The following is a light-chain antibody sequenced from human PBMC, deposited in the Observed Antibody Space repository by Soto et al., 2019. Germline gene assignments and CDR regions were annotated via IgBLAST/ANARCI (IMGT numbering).Light chain of an antibody. CDR2: DVS. CDR1: SSEVGGYNY. J-gene: IGLJ1*01. CDR3: SSYTSSSTLYV. Sequence: QSVLTQPASVSGSPGQSITISCTGTSSEVGGYNYVSWHQQHPGKAPKLMIYDVSNRPSGVSNRFSGSKSGNTASLTISGLQAEDEADYYCSSYTSSSTLYVFGTGTKVTVL. V-gene: IGLV2-14*01.